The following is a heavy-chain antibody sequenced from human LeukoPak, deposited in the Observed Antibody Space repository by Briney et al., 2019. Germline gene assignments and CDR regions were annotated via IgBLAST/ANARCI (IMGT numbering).Heavy chain of an antibody. Sequence: SETLSLTCTVSGGSFSSGDYFWSWIRQPPGKGLEWIEYISYSGTTHYNPSLKSRLTVSVDTSKNQFSLKLSSVTAADTAVYYCARQGSGWSFDYWGQGTLVTVSS. D-gene: IGHD6-19*01. V-gene: IGHV4-30-4*01. CDR3: ARQGSGWSFDY. J-gene: IGHJ4*02. CDR1: GGSFSSGDYF. CDR2: ISYSGTT.